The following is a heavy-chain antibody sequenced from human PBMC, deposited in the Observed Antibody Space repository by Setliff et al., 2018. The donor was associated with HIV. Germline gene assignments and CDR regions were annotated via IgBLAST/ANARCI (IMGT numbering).Heavy chain of an antibody. CDR3: TADSRESPNLDY. CDR2: IEYDGSNE. D-gene: IGHD3-22*01. CDR1: GFTFSSYH. J-gene: IGHJ4*02. V-gene: IGHV3-30*14. Sequence: GGSLRLSCVASGFTFSSYHMHWVRQAPGRGLEWVAAIEYDGSNEYYADSVKGRFTISRDNSKNTMFLELNSLRAEDTAIYYCTADSRESPNLDYWGQGTPVTVSS.